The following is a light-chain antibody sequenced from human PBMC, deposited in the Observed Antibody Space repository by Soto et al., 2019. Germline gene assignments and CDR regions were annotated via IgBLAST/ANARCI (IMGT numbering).Light chain of an antibody. CDR2: AAS. V-gene: IGKV1-8*01. CDR1: QGISSY. J-gene: IGKJ5*01. Sequence: IRVSMSPASVSASKGDRVSITCRASQGISSYLAWYQQIPGKAPKLLIYAASTLQSGVPSRFSGSGSGTDFTLTISCLQSEDFATYYCQQYSSYPITFAQGTRLEI. CDR3: QQYSSYPIT.